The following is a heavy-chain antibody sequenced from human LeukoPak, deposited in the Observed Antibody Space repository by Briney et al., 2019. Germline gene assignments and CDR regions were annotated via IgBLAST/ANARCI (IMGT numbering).Heavy chain of an antibody. CDR1: GGSISTSNYY. D-gene: IGHD2-2*01. CDR3: ARAPPGYCSSTSCYYYYMDV. V-gene: IGHV4-39*07. J-gene: IGHJ6*03. Sequence: SETLSLTCTVSGGSISTSNYYWGWVRQPPGKALEWIGNIFYSGSTYYSPSLKSRVTISVDTSKNQFSLKLSSVTAADTAVYYCARAPPGYCSSTSCYYYYMDVWGKGTTVTVSS. CDR2: IFYSGST.